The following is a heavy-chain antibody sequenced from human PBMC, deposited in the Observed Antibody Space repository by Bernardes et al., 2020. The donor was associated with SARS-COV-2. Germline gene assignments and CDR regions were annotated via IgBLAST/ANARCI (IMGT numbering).Heavy chain of an antibody. CDR2: IPHDGSNQ. Sequence: GGSLRLSCEASGFTFSNYDMHWVRQAPGKGLEWVAVIPHDGSNQKYVDSVKGRFTVSRDNSKNTLYLQMNSLRVEDTAVYYCVRDLGGSGGFWGQGTLVTVSS. J-gene: IGHJ4*02. D-gene: IGHD1-26*01. CDR1: GFTFSNYD. V-gene: IGHV3-30*03. CDR3: VRDLGGSGGF.